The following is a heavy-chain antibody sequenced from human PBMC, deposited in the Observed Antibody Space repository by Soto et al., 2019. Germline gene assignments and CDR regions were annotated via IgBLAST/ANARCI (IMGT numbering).Heavy chain of an antibody. V-gene: IGHV3-48*03. J-gene: IGHJ6*02. Sequence: LRLSCAASGFTFSSYEMNWVRQAPGKGLEWVSYISSSGSTIYYADSVKGRFTISRDNAKNSLYLQMNSLRAEDTAVYYCARDGSSYGYHYGMDVWGQGTTVTVSS. D-gene: IGHD5-18*01. CDR2: ISSSGSTI. CDR3: ARDGSSYGYHYGMDV. CDR1: GFTFSSYE.